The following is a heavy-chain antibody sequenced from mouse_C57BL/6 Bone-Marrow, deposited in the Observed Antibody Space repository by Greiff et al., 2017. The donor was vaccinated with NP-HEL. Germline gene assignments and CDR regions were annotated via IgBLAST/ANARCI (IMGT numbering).Heavy chain of an antibody. Sequence: EVKLVESGGGLVQPGGSLSLSCAASGFTFTDYYMSWVRQPPGKALEWLGFIRNKANGYTTEYSASVKGRFTISRDNSQSILYLQMNALRAEYSATYYCARLLRYFDYWGQGTTLTVAS. CDR3: ARLLRYFDY. V-gene: IGHV7-3*01. J-gene: IGHJ2*01. CDR1: GFTFTDYY. D-gene: IGHD1-1*01. CDR2: IRNKANGYTT.